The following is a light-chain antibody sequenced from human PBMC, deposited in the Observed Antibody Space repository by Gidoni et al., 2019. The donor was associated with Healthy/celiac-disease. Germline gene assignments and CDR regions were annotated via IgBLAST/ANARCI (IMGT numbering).Light chain of an antibody. CDR3: QQYNNWPPWT. J-gene: IGKJ1*01. V-gene: IGKV3-15*01. Sequence: EIVMTQSPATLSVSPGERATLTCRASQSVRSNVAWYQQKPGQAPSLLISGASTRATGIPARFSGSGSGTEFTLTISSLQSEDFAVYYCQQYNNWPPWTFGQGTKVEIK. CDR2: GAS. CDR1: QSVRSN.